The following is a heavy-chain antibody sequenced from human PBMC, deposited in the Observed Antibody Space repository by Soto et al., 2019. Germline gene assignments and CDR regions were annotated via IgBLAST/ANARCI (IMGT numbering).Heavy chain of an antibody. D-gene: IGHD3-22*01. CDR3: ARFLQYYYDSSGYYRQTNWFDP. CDR2: INHSGST. Sequence: SETLSLTCAVYGGSFSSYYWSWIRQPPGKGLEWIGEINHSGSTNYNPSLKSRVTISVDTSKNQFSLELSSVTAADTAVYYCARFLQYYYDSSGYYRQTNWFDPWGQGTLVTVSS. J-gene: IGHJ5*02. V-gene: IGHV4-34*01. CDR1: GGSFSSYY.